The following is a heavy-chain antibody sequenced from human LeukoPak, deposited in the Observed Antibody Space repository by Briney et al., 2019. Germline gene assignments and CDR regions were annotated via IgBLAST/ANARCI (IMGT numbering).Heavy chain of an antibody. CDR2: IYYSGST. Sequence: PSETLSLTCNVSGGSISNYYWSWIRQPPGKGLEWIGYIYYSGSTNYNPSLKSRVTISVDTSKNQFSLKLSSVTAADTAVYYCARLDWYFDLWGRGTLVTVSS. J-gene: IGHJ2*01. CDR3: ARLDWYFDL. V-gene: IGHV4-59*08. CDR1: GGSISNYY.